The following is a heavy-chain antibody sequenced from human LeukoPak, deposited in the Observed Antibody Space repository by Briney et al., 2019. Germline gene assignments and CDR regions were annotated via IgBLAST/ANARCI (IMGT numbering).Heavy chain of an antibody. CDR1: GGSISSSSYY. J-gene: IGHJ5*02. CDR3: AGSSSSGWGFRFDP. Sequence: SETLSLTCTVSGGSISSSSYYWGWIRQPPGKGLEWIGSIYYSGTTYYNPSLKSRVIISVDKSKNQFSLKLSSVTAADTAVYYCAGSSSSGWGFRFDPWGQGTLVTVSS. CDR2: IYYSGTT. D-gene: IGHD6-19*01. V-gene: IGHV4-39*07.